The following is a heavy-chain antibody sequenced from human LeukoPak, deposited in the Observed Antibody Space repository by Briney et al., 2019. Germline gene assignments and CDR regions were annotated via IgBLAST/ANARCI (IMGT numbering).Heavy chain of an antibody. V-gene: IGHV4-61*02. Sequence: SQTLSLTCTVSGGSISSGSYYWSWIRQPAGKGLEWIGRIDTSGSTNYNPSLKSRVIISVDTSKNQFSLKLSSVTAADTAVYYCARESSLLRSTDYWGQGTLVTVSS. CDR1: GGSISSGSYY. D-gene: IGHD3-3*01. J-gene: IGHJ4*02. CDR2: IDTSGST. CDR3: ARESSLLRSTDY.